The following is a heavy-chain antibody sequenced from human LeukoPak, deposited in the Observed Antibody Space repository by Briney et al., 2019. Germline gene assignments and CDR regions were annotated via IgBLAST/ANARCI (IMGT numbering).Heavy chain of an antibody. V-gene: IGHV1-18*01. CDR3: ARGPHLGFLDPEDYYYYMDV. CDR2: ISAYNGNT. D-gene: IGHD3-3*01. CDR1: GYTFTSYG. Sequence: ASVKVSCKASGYTFTSYGISRVRQAPGQGLEWMGWISAYNGNTNYAQKLQGRVTMTTDTSTSTAYMELRSLRSDDTAVYYCARGPHLGFLDPEDYYYYMDVWGKGTTVTVSS. J-gene: IGHJ6*03.